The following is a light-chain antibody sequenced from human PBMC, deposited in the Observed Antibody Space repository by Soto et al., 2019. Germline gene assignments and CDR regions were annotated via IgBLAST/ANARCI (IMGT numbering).Light chain of an antibody. Sequence: DFQMTQSPSTLSASVGDRVTITCRASQNINNWVAWYQQKPGKAPKFLIYDASTLQRGVSSRFIGSGFGTEFSLTINSLQPDDSGSYYCQYTRTFGQGTKVEVK. J-gene: IGKJ1*01. V-gene: IGKV1-5*01. CDR2: DAS. CDR3: QYTRT. CDR1: QNINNW.